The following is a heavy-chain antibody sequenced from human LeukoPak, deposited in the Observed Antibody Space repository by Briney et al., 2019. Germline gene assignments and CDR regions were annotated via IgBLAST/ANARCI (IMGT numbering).Heavy chain of an antibody. D-gene: IGHD6-19*01. CDR2: IYSGGST. CDR1: GFTVSSNY. CDR3: ARGLRYSSGWFYFDY. V-gene: IGHV3-53*05. Sequence: PGGSLRLSCAASGFTVSSNYMSWVRQAPGKGLEWVSVIYSGGSTYYADSVKGRFTISRDNSKNTLYLQTNSLRAEDTAVYYCARGLRYSSGWFYFDYWGQGTLVTVSS. J-gene: IGHJ4*02.